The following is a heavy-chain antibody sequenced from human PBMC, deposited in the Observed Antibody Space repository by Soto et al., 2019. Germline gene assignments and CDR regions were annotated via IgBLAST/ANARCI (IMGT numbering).Heavy chain of an antibody. CDR2: IPYSGHA. J-gene: IGHJ5*02. CDR3: VKGGSHWFGP. V-gene: IGHV4-61*01. Sequence: SKTLPLPCTVSVVSVSSDTSYWSWIRQPPGKGLEWIGYIPYSGHASYSPSLEGRVTISADTSKNQFSLKLTSVTAADTALYYCVKGGSHWFGPWGQGVLVTVPS. D-gene: IGHD3-10*01. CDR1: VVSVSSDTSY.